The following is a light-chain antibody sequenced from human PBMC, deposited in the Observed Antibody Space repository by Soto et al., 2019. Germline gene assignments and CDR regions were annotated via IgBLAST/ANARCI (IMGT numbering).Light chain of an antibody. J-gene: IGLJ1*01. CDR3: SSYTSSSTSSYV. CDR1: SSDFGGYNY. CDR2: EVS. Sequence: QSALTQPASVSGSPGQSITISCTGTSSDFGGYNYVSWYQQHPGKAPKLMIYEVSNRPSGVSNRFSGSKSGNTASLTISGLQAEDEADYYCSSYTSSSTSSYVFGTGTKVTVL. V-gene: IGLV2-14*01.